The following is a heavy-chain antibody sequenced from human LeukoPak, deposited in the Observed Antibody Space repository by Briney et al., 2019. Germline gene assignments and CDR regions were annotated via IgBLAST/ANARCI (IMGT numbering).Heavy chain of an antibody. CDR3: ARDTTHYYYYMDV. V-gene: IGHV4-59*01. CDR1: GGSISSYY. Sequence: SETLSLTCTVSGGSISSYYWSWIRQPPGKGLEWIWYIYYSGSTNYNPSLKSRVTISVDTSKNQFSLKLSSVTAADTAVYYCARDTTHYYYYMDVWGKGTTVTVSS. D-gene: IGHD4-17*01. CDR2: IYYSGST. J-gene: IGHJ6*03.